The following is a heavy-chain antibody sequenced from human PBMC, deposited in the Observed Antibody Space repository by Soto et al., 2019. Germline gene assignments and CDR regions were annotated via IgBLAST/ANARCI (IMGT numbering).Heavy chain of an antibody. CDR1: GDSVSSGTYY. D-gene: IGHD5-18*01. V-gene: IGHV4-61*03. Sequence: PSETLSLTCTVFGDSVSSGTYYWSWIRHAPGKGLEWVGHIYYTGSTNYNPSLNNRVTISVDTSKNHFSLQLTSVTAADTAVYYCAFVFGFSYASTSFDIWGQGTLVTV. J-gene: IGHJ3*02. CDR2: IYYTGST. CDR3: AFVFGFSYASTSFDI.